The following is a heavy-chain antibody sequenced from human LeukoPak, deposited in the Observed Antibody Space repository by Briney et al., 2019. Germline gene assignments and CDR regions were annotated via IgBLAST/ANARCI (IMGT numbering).Heavy chain of an antibody. J-gene: IGHJ3*02. Sequence: PSETLSLTCTVSGGSISSYYWSWIRQPPGKGLEWIGSIYYSGTTYYNPSLKSRVTMSVDTSKNQFSLKLSSVTAADTAVYYCARLCYSTTSCYRDGFDIWGQGAMVTVSS. D-gene: IGHD2-2*02. V-gene: IGHV4-59*04. CDR2: IYYSGTT. CDR3: ARLCYSTTSCYRDGFDI. CDR1: GGSISSYY.